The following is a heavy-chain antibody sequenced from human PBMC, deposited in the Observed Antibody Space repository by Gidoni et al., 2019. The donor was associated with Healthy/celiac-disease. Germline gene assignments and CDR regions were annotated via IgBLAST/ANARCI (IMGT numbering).Heavy chain of an antibody. D-gene: IGHD5-18*01. Sequence: QVQLVESGGGVVQPGRSLRLPCAASGFTFRSLGMHWVRQAPGKGLGWVAFISYDGSNKYYADSVKGRVTSSRDNSKNTLYLQVNSLRAEDTAVYYCAKELTDTIMVSIGPFFDYWGQGTLVTVSS. CDR2: ISYDGSNK. J-gene: IGHJ4*02. V-gene: IGHV3-30*18. CDR3: AKELTDTIMVSIGPFFDY. CDR1: GFTFRSLG.